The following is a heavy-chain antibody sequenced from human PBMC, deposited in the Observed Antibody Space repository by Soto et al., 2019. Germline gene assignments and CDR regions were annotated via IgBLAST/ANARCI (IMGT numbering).Heavy chain of an antibody. CDR3: IRASGVAGTGEYF. CDR2: ISGGGGT. V-gene: IGHV3-74*03. CDR1: GFDFSTYW. J-gene: IGHJ4*02. D-gene: IGHD3-3*01. Sequence: EVQLVESGGGLVQPGGSLRLSCAASGFDFSTYWMHWVRQAPGKGLVWVSRISGGGGTTYADSVEGRCTTSRDNAKNILYLHMSSLTEEDTAMYWWIRASGVAGTGEYFWGQGTLVTVSS.